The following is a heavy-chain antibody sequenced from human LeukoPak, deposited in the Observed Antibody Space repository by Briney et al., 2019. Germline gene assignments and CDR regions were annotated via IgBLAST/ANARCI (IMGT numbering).Heavy chain of an antibody. V-gene: IGHV1-69*13. CDR1: GGTFSSYA. CDR3: AREWRFQGSGSYYTPYYYMDV. CDR2: IIPIFGTA. J-gene: IGHJ6*03. D-gene: IGHD3-10*01. Sequence: SVKVSCKASGGTFSSYAISWVRQAPGQGLEWMGGIIPIFGTANSAQKFQGRVTITADESTSTAYMELSSLRSEGTAVYYCAREWRFQGSGSYYTPYYYMDVWGKGTTVTVSS.